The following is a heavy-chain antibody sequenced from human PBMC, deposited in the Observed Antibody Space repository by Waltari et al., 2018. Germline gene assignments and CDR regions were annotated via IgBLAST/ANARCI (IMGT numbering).Heavy chain of an antibody. CDR3: SAPNYYYYYMDV. V-gene: IGHV3-74*01. CDR2: INTDGSST. CDR1: GFTFSSYW. Sequence: EVQLVESGGGLVQPGGSLRLSCAASGFTFSSYWMHWVRQAPGKGLVWVSGINTDGSSTSYADSVKGRFTISRDNAKNTLELQMNSLRAEDTAVYYCSAPNYYYYYMDVWGKGTTVTVSS. J-gene: IGHJ6*03.